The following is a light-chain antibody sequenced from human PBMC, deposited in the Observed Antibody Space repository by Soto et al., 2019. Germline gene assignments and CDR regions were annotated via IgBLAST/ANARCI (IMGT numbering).Light chain of an antibody. J-gene: IGKJ4*01. CDR3: QQRVNWPLT. CDR1: QSISSH. V-gene: IGKV3-11*01. CDR2: DAS. Sequence: EIVLTQSPATLSLSPGERATLSCRASQSISSHLAWYQQKPGQAPRLVMYDASNRATGIPARFSGSGSATDFTLTISTLAPEDVAVYYCQQRVNWPLTFGGGTKVEIK.